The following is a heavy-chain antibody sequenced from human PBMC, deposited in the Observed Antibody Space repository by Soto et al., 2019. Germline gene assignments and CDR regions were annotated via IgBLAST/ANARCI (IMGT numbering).Heavy chain of an antibody. Sequence: SETLSLTCTVSGGSISSGGYYWSWIRQHPGKGLEWIGYIYYSGSTYYNPPLKSRVTISVDTSKNQFSLKLSSVTAADTAVYYCARDYAEGAFDIWGQGTMVTVSS. CDR3: ARDYAEGAFDI. CDR2: IYYSGST. CDR1: GGSISSGGYY. J-gene: IGHJ3*02. D-gene: IGHD3-16*01. V-gene: IGHV4-31*03.